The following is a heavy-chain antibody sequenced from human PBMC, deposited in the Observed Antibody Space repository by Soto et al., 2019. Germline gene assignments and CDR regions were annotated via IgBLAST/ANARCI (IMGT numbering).Heavy chain of an antibody. CDR1: GFTFSSYS. CDR3: ARRSPYYYYGMDV. Sequence: GGSLRLSCAACGFTFSSYSMNWVRQASGKGLEWVSSISSSSSYIYYADSVKGRFTISRDNAKNSLYLQMNSLRAEDTAVYYCARRSPYYYYGMDVWGQGTTVTVSS. V-gene: IGHV3-21*01. CDR2: ISSSSSYI. J-gene: IGHJ6*02.